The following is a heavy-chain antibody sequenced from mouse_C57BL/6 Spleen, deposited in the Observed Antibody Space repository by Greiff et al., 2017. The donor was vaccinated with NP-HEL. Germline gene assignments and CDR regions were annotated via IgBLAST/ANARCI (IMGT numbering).Heavy chain of an antibody. Sequence: QVQLQQSGAELARPGASVKMSCKASGYTFTSYTMHWVKQRPGQGLEWIGMIHPNSGSTNYNEKFKSKATLTVDKSSSTAYMQLSSLTSEDSAVYACERSTTVVATGYFDYWGQGTTLTVSS. CDR1: GYTFTSYT. CDR3: ERSTTVVATGYFDY. V-gene: IGHV1-64*01. D-gene: IGHD1-1*01. J-gene: IGHJ2*01. CDR2: IHPNSGST.